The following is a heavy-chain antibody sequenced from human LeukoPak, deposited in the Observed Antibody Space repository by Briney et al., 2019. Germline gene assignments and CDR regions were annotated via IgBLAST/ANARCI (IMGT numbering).Heavy chain of an antibody. V-gene: IGHV4-59*12. D-gene: IGHD3-22*01. CDR2: IYYSGST. J-gene: IGHJ6*03. CDR3: ARDAFDSSGYYPVYYYYYYMDV. Sequence: SSETLSLTCSVSGGSISSYYWSWIRQPPGKGLEWIGYIYYSGSTNYNPSLKRRVTISVDTSKNQFSLKLSSVTAADTAVYYCARDAFDSSGYYPVYYYYYYMDVWGKGTTVTISS. CDR1: GGSISSYY.